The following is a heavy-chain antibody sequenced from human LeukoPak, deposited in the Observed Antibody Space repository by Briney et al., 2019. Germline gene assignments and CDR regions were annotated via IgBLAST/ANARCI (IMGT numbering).Heavy chain of an antibody. CDR2: ISGSGGST. J-gene: IGHJ6*03. CDR3: AREREGYCSRTSCYLDYYYYYMDV. D-gene: IGHD2-2*01. Sequence: GGSLRLSCAASGFTFSSYGMSWVRQAPGKGLEWVSAISGSGGSTYYADSVKGRFTISRDNAKNSLYLQMNSLRAEDTAVYYCAREREGYCSRTSCYLDYYYYYMDVWGKGTTVTISS. V-gene: IGHV3-23*01. CDR1: GFTFSSYG.